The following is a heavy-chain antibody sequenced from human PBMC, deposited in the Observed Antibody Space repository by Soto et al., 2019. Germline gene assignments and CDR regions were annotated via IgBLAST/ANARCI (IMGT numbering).Heavy chain of an antibody. V-gene: IGHV3-15*01. Sequence: GGSLRLSCAASGFTFSNAWMSWVRQAPGKGLEWVGRIKSETDGGTTDYAAPVKGRFTISRDDSKNTLYLQMNSLKTEDTAVYYCTTDRRITMAQFDYWGQGTLVTVST. D-gene: IGHD3-10*01. CDR3: TTDRRITMAQFDY. J-gene: IGHJ4*02. CDR2: IKSETDGGTT. CDR1: GFTFSNAW.